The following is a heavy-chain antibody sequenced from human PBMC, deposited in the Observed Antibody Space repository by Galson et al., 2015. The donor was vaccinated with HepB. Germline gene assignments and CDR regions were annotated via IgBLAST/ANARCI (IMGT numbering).Heavy chain of an antibody. J-gene: IGHJ4*02. V-gene: IGHV3-23*01. CDR3: AKGKWELLSYETFDY. CDR2: ISGSGDST. CDR1: GFTFSSYA. Sequence: SLRLSCAASGFTFSSYAVSWVRQAPGKGLEWVSAISGSGDSTYYADSVKGRFTISRDNSKNTLYLQMNSLRAEDTAVYYCAKGKWELLSYETFDYWGQGTLVTVSS. D-gene: IGHD1-26*01.